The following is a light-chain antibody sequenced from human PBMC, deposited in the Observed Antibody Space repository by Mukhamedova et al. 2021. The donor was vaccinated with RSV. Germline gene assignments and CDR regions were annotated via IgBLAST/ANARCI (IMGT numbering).Light chain of an antibody. CDR1: SSDVGGYNY. Sequence: GTSSDVGGYNYVSWYQQHPGKAPKLMIYEVSNRPSGVSNRFSGSKSGNTASLTISGLQAEDEADYYCSSYTSSSTPYVFGTGTKV. CDR3: SSYTSSSTPYV. CDR2: EVS. J-gene: IGLJ1*01. V-gene: IGLV2-14*01.